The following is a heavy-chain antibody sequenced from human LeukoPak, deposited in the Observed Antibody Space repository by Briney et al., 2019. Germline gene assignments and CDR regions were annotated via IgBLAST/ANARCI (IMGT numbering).Heavy chain of an antibody. CDR3: ARDRIKSGSYYFDY. J-gene: IGHJ4*02. Sequence: PGGSLRLSCAASAFTFSDYSMNWVRQAPGKGLEWVSYISGRSSTIHYADSVKGRFTISRDNAKNSMYLQMNSLRAEDTAVYYCARDRIKSGSYYFDYWGQGTLVTVSS. CDR1: AFTFSDYS. CDR2: ISGRSSTI. V-gene: IGHV3-48*01. D-gene: IGHD1-26*01.